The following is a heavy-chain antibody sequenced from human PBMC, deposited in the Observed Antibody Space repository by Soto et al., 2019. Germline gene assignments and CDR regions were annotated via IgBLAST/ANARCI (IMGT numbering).Heavy chain of an antibody. J-gene: IGHJ6*03. CDR2: ISSSSNTI. CDR1: GFTFSTYN. Sequence: GGSLRLSCAASGFTFSTYNMNWVRQAPGKGLEWVSYISSSSNTIYYADSVKGRFSISRDNAKNSLHLQMNSLRDEDTAVNYCARGFCSGSSCREVYYFYFYMDVWGKGTTVTVSS. CDR3: ARGFCSGSSCREVYYFYFYMDV. D-gene: IGHD2-2*01. V-gene: IGHV3-48*02.